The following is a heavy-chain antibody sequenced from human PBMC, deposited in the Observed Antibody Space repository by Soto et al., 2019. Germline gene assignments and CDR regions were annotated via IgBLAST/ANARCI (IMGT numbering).Heavy chain of an antibody. CDR3: ARDRKASNDFDY. CDR1: AGSISSGGYS. CDR2: IHQTGIT. Sequence: PSQTLSLTCAVSAGSISSGGYSWNWTQQPPGKGLEWIGYIHQTGITYYNRSRKSRVTISLERSNNQFSLNLCSVTAADTAVYSSARDRKASNDFDYWGEGAPVPVS. V-gene: IGHV4-30-2*01. D-gene: IGHD4-4*01. J-gene: IGHJ4*02.